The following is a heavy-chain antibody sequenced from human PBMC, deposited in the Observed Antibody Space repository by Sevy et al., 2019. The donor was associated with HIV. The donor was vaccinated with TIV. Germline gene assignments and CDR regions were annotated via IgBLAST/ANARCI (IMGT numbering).Heavy chain of an antibody. CDR1: GYTFTSYY. CDR3: ARDSDNYDILTGYYPFDY. D-gene: IGHD3-9*01. CDR2: INPSGGST. Sequence: ASVKVSCKASGYTFTSYYMHWVRQAPGQGLEWMGIINPSGGSTSYAQKFQGTVTMTRDTSTSTVYMELSSLRSEDTAVYYCARDSDNYDILTGYYPFDYWGQGTLVTVSS. V-gene: IGHV1-46*01. J-gene: IGHJ4*02.